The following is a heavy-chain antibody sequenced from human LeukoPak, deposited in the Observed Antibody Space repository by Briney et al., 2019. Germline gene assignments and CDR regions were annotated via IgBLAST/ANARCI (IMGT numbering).Heavy chain of an antibody. CDR2: INHSGST. CDR3: ARAATMIVVAGSYYFDY. D-gene: IGHD3-22*01. Sequence: PSETLSLTCAVYGGSFSGYYWSWIRQPPGKGLEWIGEINHSGSTNYNPSLKSRVTISVDTSKNQFSLKLSSVTAADTAVYYCARAATMIVVAGSYYFDYWGQGTLVTVSS. V-gene: IGHV4-34*01. CDR1: GGSFSGYY. J-gene: IGHJ4*02.